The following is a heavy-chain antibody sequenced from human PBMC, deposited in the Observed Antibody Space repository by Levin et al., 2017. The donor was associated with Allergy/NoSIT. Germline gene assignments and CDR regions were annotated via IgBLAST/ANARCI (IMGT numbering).Heavy chain of an antibody. CDR3: ARDLGTLARGVKRGGMDV. J-gene: IGHJ6*02. CDR1: GFTFSSYA. Sequence: HAGGSLRLSCAASGFTFSSYAIHWVRQAPGKGLEWVAVIWYDGSNKYYADSVKGRFTISRDNSKNTVYLQMNSLRAEDTAVYYCARDLGTLARGVKRGGMDVWGQGTTVTVSS. V-gene: IGHV3-33*01. D-gene: IGHD3-10*01. CDR2: IWYDGSNK.